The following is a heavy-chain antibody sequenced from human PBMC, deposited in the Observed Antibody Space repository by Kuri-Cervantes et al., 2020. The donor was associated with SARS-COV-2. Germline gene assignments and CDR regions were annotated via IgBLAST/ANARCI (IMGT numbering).Heavy chain of an antibody. J-gene: IGHJ4*01. V-gene: IGHV5-51*01. Sequence: GESLKISCKGSGYSFTSYWIGWARQMPGKGLEWMGIIYPGDSDTKYSPSFQGQVTMSVDKSISTAYLQWTSLKASDTAMYYCGRQGGNVYFDFWGQGTLVTVSS. D-gene: IGHD4-23*01. CDR1: GYSFTSYW. CDR2: IYPGDSDT. CDR3: GRQGGNVYFDF.